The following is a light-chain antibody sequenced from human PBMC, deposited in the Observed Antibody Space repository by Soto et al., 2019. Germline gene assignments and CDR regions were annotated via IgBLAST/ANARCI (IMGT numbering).Light chain of an antibody. CDR2: GNN. CDR3: SSFTISRNTVI. Sequence: QSVLTQPPSVSGAPGQRVTISCTGSSANIGAAYNVDWYQQLPGTAPKLLIYGNNNRPSGVPARFSGSKSGTSASLAIAGLQAEDEGDYYCSSFTISRNTVIFGGGTKVTVL. J-gene: IGLJ2*01. CDR1: SANIGAAYN. V-gene: IGLV1-40*01.